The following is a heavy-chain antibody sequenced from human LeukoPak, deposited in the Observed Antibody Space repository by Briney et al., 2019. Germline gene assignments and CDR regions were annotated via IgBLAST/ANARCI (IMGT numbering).Heavy chain of an antibody. J-gene: IGHJ4*02. CDR3: AKPRVSIGSHFDY. CDR2: IPYDGSSE. V-gene: IGHV3-30*18. D-gene: IGHD2-15*01. Sequence: GGSLRLSCAASGFSFNNYGMHWVRQAPGRGLEWVAMIPYDGSSEKYADFVKGRFTISRDNSKNTLYLQMNSLRDEDTALYYCAKPRVSIGSHFDYWGQGALVTVSS. CDR1: GFSFNNYG.